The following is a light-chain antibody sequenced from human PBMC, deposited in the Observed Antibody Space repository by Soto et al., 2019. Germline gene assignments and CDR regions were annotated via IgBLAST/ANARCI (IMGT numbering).Light chain of an antibody. CDR2: GAS. J-gene: IGKJ5*01. CDR3: RQHDYTSLT. V-gene: IGKV3-20*01. Sequence: PENSAAVSFRLSQSLSSNILSWYQQKPGQAPRLLIYGASSRATGIPDRFSGTGSDTDFTLTINRLLPADFAVYYCRQHDYTSLTFGQGTRLEIK. CDR1: QSLSSNI.